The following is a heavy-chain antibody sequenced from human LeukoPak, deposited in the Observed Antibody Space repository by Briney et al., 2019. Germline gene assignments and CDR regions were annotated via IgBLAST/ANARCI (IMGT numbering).Heavy chain of an antibody. Sequence: PGGSLRLSCAASGFTFDDYEVHWVRQAPGKGLEWVALISGDGGSPYYGDFVKGRFTISRDNSKKSLYLQMNRVTTEDTALYYCAKDLVRGYRDHSNGRGGDFDFWGQGALVTVSS. D-gene: IGHD4-11*01. CDR3: AKDLVRGYRDHSNGRGGDFDF. CDR2: ISGDGGSP. V-gene: IGHV3-43*02. CDR1: GFTFDDYE. J-gene: IGHJ4*02.